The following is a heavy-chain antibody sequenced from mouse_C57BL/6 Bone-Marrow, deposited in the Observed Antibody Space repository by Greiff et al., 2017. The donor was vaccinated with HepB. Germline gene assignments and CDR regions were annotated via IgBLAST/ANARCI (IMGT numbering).Heavy chain of an antibody. Sequence: VQLQQSGPELVKPGASVKISCKASGYTFTDYYINWVKQRPGQGLEWIGWIFPGSGSTYYNEKFKGKATLTVDKSSSTAYMLLSSLTSEDSAVYFCAREDYYGIFWYFDVWGTGTTVTVSS. V-gene: IGHV1-75*01. CDR1: GYTFTDYY. D-gene: IGHD2-1*01. J-gene: IGHJ1*03. CDR3: AREDYYGIFWYFDV. CDR2: IFPGSGST.